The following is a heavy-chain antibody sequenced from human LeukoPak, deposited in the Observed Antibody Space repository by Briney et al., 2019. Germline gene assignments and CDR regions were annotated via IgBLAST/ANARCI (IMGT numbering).Heavy chain of an antibody. CDR1: GGSFSGYY. Sequence: PSETLSLTCAVYGGSFSGYYWSWIRQPAGKGLEWIGRIYTSGSTNYNPSLKSRVTMSVDTSKNQFSLKLSSVTAADTAVYYCARGPTRSPGYSSGWTDWYFDLWGRGTLVTVSS. V-gene: IGHV4-59*10. CDR2: IYTSGST. J-gene: IGHJ2*01. CDR3: ARGPTRSPGYSSGWTDWYFDL. D-gene: IGHD6-19*01.